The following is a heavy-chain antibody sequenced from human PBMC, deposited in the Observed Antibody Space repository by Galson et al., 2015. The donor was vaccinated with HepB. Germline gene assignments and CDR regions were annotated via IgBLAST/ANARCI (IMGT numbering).Heavy chain of an antibody. CDR3: ARSGAKTGYYSRGVSMDV. CDR2: INAGNGNT. Sequence: SVKVSCKASGYTFTSYAMHWVRQAPGQRLEWMGWINAGNGNTKYSQKFQGRVTITRDTSASTAYMELSSLRSEDTGVYYCARSGAKTGYYSRGVSMDVWGQGTTVTVSS. D-gene: IGHD3-9*01. CDR1: GYTFTSYA. J-gene: IGHJ6*02. V-gene: IGHV1-3*01.